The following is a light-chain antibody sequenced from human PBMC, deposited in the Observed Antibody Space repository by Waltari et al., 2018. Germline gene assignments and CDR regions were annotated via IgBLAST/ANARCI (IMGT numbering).Light chain of an antibody. CDR3: QQYYSGRT. V-gene: IGKV4-1*01. CDR2: WSS. Sequence: DIVMTQSPDSLAVSLGERATINCKSSQSVLLSSSNKNYLAWYQQKPGQPPKLLIYWSSTRESGVPDRFSGSGSGRDFTLTISSLQAEDVAVYYCQQYYSGRTFGQGTKVEIK. J-gene: IGKJ1*01. CDR1: QSVLLSSSNKNY.